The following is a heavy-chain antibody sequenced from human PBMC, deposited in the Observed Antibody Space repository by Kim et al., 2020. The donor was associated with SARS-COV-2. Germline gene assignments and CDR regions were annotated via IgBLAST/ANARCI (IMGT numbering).Heavy chain of an antibody. Sequence: SETLSLTCAVYGGSFSGYYWSWIRQPPGKGLEWIGEINHSGSTNYNPSLKSRVTISVDTSKNQFSLKLSSVTAADTAVYSCARGGSSSVRYYYYGMVVWGQGTTVTVSS. D-gene: IGHD6-13*01. J-gene: IGHJ6*02. V-gene: IGHV4-34*01. CDR2: INHSGST. CDR3: ARGGSSSVRYYYYGMVV. CDR1: GGSFSGYY.